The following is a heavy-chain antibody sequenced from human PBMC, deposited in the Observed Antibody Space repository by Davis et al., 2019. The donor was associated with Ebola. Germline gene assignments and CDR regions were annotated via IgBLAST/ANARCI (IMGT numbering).Heavy chain of an antibody. CDR2: IYYSGST. V-gene: IGHV4-59*01. CDR1: GGSISSYY. D-gene: IGHD3-3*01. Sequence: SETLSLTCTVSGGSISSYYWSWIRQPPGKGLEWIGYIYYSGSTNYNPSLKSRVTISVETSKNQFSLKLSSVTAADTAVYYCARTYDFWSGYWPYYFDYWGQGTLVTVSS. CDR3: ARTYDFWSGYWPYYFDY. J-gene: IGHJ4*02.